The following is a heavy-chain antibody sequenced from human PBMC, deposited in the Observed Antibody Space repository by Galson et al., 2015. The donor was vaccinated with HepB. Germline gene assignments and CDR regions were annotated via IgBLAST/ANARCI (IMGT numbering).Heavy chain of an antibody. J-gene: IGHJ4*02. CDR3: TRDEGGITGTFDY. V-gene: IGHV3-49*03. CDR1: GFTFGDYA. Sequence: SLRLSCAASGFTFGDYAMSWFRQAPGKGLEWVGFIRSKAYGGTAEYAASVKGRFTISRDDSKSIAYLQMNSLKTEDTAVYYCTRDEGGITGTFDYWGQGTLVTVSS. D-gene: IGHD1-20*01. CDR2: IRSKAYGGTA.